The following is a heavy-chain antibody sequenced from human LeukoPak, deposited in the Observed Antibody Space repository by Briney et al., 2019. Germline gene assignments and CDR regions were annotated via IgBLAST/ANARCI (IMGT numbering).Heavy chain of an antibody. Sequence: SETLSLTCTVSGGSISSSSYSWTWIRQPPGKGLEWIGSIHYDGNTYYKPSLRSRVTISVDTSNQFSLRLSSATAADTAVYYCARGRREGRGWLGWFDPWGQGTLVTVSS. D-gene: IGHD6-19*01. V-gene: IGHV4-39*01. J-gene: IGHJ5*02. CDR3: ARGRREGRGWLGWFDP. CDR2: IHYDGNT. CDR1: GGSISSSSYS.